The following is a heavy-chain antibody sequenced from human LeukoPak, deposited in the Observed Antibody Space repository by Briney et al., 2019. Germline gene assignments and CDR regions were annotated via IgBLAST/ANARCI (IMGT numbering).Heavy chain of an antibody. J-gene: IGHJ5*02. V-gene: IGHV1-2*02. CDR3: ARDRGYCSSTSCYSWFDP. Sequence: GASVKVSCKASGYTFTGYYMHWVRQAPGQGLEWMGWINPNSGGTNSAQKFQGRVTMTRDTSISTAYMELSRLRSDDSAVYYCARDRGYCSSTSCYSWFDPWGQGTLVTVSS. CDR1: GYTFTGYY. CDR2: INPNSGGT. D-gene: IGHD2-2*01.